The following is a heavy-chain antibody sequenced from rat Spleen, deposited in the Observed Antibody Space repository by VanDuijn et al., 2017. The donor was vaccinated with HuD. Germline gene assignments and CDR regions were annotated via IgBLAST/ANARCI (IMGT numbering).Heavy chain of an antibody. CDR2: IRTKPNNYAT. J-gene: IGHJ2*01. V-gene: IGHV10-5*01. Sequence: VQLVESGGGLVQPKESLKISCAASGFTFSNAAMYWVRQAPGKGLEWVARIRTKPNNYATYYGDSVKGRFTISRDDSKSMVYLQMDNLKTEDTAMYYCTADPYYWGQGVMVTVSS. CDR1: GFTFSNAA. D-gene: IGHD1-4*01. CDR3: TADPYY.